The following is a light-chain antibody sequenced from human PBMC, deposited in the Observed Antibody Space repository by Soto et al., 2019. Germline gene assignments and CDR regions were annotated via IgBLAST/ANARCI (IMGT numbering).Light chain of an antibody. CDR3: GTWDTGLRAYV. J-gene: IGLJ1*01. CDR1: SSSCHIGHHS. CDR2: DND. V-gene: IGLV1-51*01. Sequence: QSVVTQPPSVSAAPGQTVTISCSGSSSSCHIGHHSVSWYQHLPGTAPKLLIYDNDQRPSGIPARFSGSKSATSATLDITGLQTGDEADYYCGTWDTGLRAYVLGTGTKLTVL.